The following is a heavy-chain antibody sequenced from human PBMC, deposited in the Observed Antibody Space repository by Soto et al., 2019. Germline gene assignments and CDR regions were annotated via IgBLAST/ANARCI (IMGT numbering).Heavy chain of an antibody. J-gene: IGHJ6*02. Sequence: PGGSLRLSCAASGFTFDDYAMHWVRQVPGEGLEWVSGISWNSGTIGYADSVKGRFTISRDNAKNSLYLQMNSPRPEDTALYYCAKDKDETGDYYYGMDVWGQGTTVTVSS. V-gene: IGHV3-9*01. CDR3: AKDKDETGDYYYGMDV. D-gene: IGHD3-3*01. CDR1: GFTFDDYA. CDR2: ISWNSGTI.